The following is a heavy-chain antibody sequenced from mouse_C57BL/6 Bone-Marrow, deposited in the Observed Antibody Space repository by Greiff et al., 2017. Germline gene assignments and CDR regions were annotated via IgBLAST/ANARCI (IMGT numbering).Heavy chain of an antibody. J-gene: IGHJ3*01. V-gene: IGHV10-1*01. CDR3: VRFDYDGSCAY. CDR2: IRSKSNNYAT. Sequence: EVKLVESGGGLVQPKGSLKLSCAASGFSFNTYAMNWVRQAPGKGLEWVARIRSKSNNYATYYADSVKDRFTISRDDSESMLYLQMNNLKTEDTAMYYCVRFDYDGSCAYWGQGTLVTVSA. D-gene: IGHD2-4*01. CDR1: GFSFNTYA.